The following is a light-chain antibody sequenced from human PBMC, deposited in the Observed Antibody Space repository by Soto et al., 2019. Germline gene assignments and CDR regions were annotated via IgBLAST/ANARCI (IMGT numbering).Light chain of an antibody. CDR3: QQYNSYPLT. CDR1: QSISSW. V-gene: IGKV1-5*03. CDR2: KAS. J-gene: IGKJ4*01. Sequence: DIQMTQSPSTLSASVGDRVTITCRASQSISSWLAWYQQKPGKAPKLLIYKASSLESGVPSRFSGSGSGAALTITIGSLQPDDGETYYGQQYNSYPLTFGGGTKVDIK.